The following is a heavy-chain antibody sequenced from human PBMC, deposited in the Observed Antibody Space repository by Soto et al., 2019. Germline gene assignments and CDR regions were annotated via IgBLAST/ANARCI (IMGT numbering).Heavy chain of an antibody. V-gene: IGHV1-2*02. D-gene: IGHD2-2*01. J-gene: IGHJ6*02. CDR2: INPNSGAT. Sequence: ASVKVSCKASGYTFTDYYIHWVRQAPGQGLEWMGWINPNSGATNCAQKFQGRVTMTRDTSISTAYMELSRLRSDDTAVYYCARDLVPAAISFYGMDVWGQGTTVTVSS. CDR1: GYTFTDYY. CDR3: ARDLVPAAISFYGMDV.